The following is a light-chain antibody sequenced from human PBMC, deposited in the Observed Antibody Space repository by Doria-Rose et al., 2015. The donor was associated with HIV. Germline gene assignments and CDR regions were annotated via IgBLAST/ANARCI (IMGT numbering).Light chain of an antibody. CDR3: QQFDSFPRT. J-gene: IGKJ1*01. CDR2: GAS. V-gene: IGKV1-9*01. CDR1: PGISRY. Sequence: TQSPSFLSASVGVRVTITCRASPGISRYLAWYQQKPGKAPTLLIFGASTLQSGVPSRFSGSGSGTEFTLTISSLQPEDFATYYCQQFDSFPRTFGQGTKVELK.